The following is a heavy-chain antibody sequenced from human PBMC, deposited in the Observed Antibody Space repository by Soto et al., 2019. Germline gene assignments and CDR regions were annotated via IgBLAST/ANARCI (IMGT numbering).Heavy chain of an antibody. Sequence: QITLKETGPTLVKPTQTLTLTCTFSGFSLSTSGVGVGWIRQPPGKALEWLALIYWDDNNRYSPSLKSRLTITQDTTKTQGVLTMTNMDPVDTATYYCAHRGETYDLHEGWFDPWGQGTLVTVSS. D-gene: IGHD3-16*01. V-gene: IGHV2-5*02. J-gene: IGHJ5*02. CDR2: IYWDDNN. CDR1: GFSLSTSGVG. CDR3: AHRGETYDLHEGWFDP.